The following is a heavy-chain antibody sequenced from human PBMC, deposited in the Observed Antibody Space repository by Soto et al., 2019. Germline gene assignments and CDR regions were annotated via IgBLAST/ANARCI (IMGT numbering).Heavy chain of an antibody. CDR3: ARDQGAYAEYFQH. CDR1: GFTFSSYG. J-gene: IGHJ1*01. D-gene: IGHD1-26*01. V-gene: IGHV3-33*01. Sequence: QVQLVESGGGVVQPGRSLRLSCAASGFTFSSYGMHWVRQAPGKGLEWVALIWYDGSNKYYAESVKGRFTISRDNSKNTLYLQMNSLIAEDTAVYYCARDQGAYAEYFQHWGQGTLVTVSS. CDR2: IWYDGSNK.